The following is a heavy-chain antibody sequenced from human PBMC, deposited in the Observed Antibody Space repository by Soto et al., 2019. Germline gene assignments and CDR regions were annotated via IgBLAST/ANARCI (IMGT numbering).Heavy chain of an antibody. CDR2: LYDVDGS. D-gene: IGHD1-1*01. V-gene: IGHV3-53*01. CDR3: ATWHEREHAYDV. Sequence: PGGSLRLSCAAFGLTVSGKKYVAWVRQAPGKGLEWVSALYDVDGSFYADSVKGRFTTSSDSSKITVYLQMNGLRPDDTAVYYCATWHEREHAYDVWGQGTTVTVSS. J-gene: IGHJ3*01. CDR1: GLTVSGKKY.